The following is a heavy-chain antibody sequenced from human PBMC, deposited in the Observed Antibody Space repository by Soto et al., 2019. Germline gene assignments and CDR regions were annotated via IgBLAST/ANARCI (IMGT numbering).Heavy chain of an antibody. CDR1: GYTFTNYG. D-gene: IGHD3-10*01. J-gene: IGHJ4*02. V-gene: IGHV1-18*01. CDR3: ARDPPKSYGSGKGDY. CDR2: ISAYNGDT. Sequence: ASVKVSCKASGYTFTNYGFSWVRQAPGQGLQWVGWISAYNGDTNYAQRVQGRVTLTTDTSTTTAYMELRSLTSDDTAVYYCARDPPKSYGSGKGDYWGQGTXVTVSS.